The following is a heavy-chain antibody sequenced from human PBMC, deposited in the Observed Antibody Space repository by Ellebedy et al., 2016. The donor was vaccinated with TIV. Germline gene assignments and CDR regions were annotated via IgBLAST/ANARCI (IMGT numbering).Heavy chain of an antibody. Sequence: ASVKVSCXASGYTFTSYGISWVRQAPGQGLEWMGWINPNSGGTNYAQKFQGRVTMTRDTSISTAYMELSRLRSDDTAVYYCSSTKNDYWGQGTLVTVSS. CDR3: SSTKNDY. V-gene: IGHV1-2*02. CDR2: INPNSGGT. J-gene: IGHJ4*02. CDR1: GYTFTSYG. D-gene: IGHD2-2*01.